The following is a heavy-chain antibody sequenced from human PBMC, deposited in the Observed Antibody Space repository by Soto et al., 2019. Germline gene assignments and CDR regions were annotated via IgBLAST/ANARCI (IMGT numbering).Heavy chain of an antibody. CDR2: INNDGSIT. CDR1: GFTFSGSW. J-gene: IGHJ5*02. Sequence: EVQLVESVGGLVQPGGSLRLSCAGSGFTFSGSWMHWVRQAPGTGLVWVSRINNDGSITNYADSVKGRFTITRDNAKNTVYLEMNSLRAEDTAVYYCGQSRASYWFDTWGQGTLVTVSS. CDR3: GQSRASYWFDT. V-gene: IGHV3-74*01. D-gene: IGHD6-6*01.